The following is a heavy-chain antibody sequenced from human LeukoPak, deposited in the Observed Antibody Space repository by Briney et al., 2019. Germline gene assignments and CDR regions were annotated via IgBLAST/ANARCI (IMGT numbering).Heavy chain of an antibody. D-gene: IGHD5-18*01. Sequence: SETLSLTCAVYGGSFSGYYWSWIRQPPGKGLEWIGEINHSGSTNYNPSLKSRVTISVDTSKNQFSLKLSSVTAADTAVCYCARVKRGYSYGFHPGWFDPWGQGTLVTVSS. J-gene: IGHJ5*02. CDR2: INHSGST. V-gene: IGHV4-34*01. CDR3: ARVKRGYSYGFHPGWFDP. CDR1: GGSFSGYY.